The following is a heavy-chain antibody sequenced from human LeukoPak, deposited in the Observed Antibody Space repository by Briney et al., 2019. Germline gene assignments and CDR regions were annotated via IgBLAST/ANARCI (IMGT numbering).Heavy chain of an antibody. CDR3: AKDYYDSSGYLYAYYYYYGMDV. V-gene: IGHV3-21*01. J-gene: IGHJ6*02. CDR1: GFTLSSYS. Sequence: GGSLRLSCAASGFTLSSYSMHGVRQAPGKAREGVSSISSSSSYIYYADSVKGRFTISRDNAKNSLYLQMHSLRAEDTAVYYCAKDYYDSSGYLYAYYYYYGMDVWGQGTTVTVSS. CDR2: ISSSSSYI. D-gene: IGHD3-22*01.